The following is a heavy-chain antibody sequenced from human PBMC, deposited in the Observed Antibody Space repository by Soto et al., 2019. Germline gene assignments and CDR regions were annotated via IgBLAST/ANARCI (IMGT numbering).Heavy chain of an antibody. CDR1: GFTFGSFW. V-gene: IGHV3-74*01. D-gene: IGHD4-17*01. CDR2: ASPDGTST. Sequence: PGGSLRLSCAASGFTFGSFWMHWVRQAPGKGLVWVARASPDGTSTSYADSVKGRFTISRDNAKNTLYMQMNSLRAEDTAVYYCTRHGSGDYFLFDPWGQGTLVTVSS. J-gene: IGHJ5*02. CDR3: TRHGSGDYFLFDP.